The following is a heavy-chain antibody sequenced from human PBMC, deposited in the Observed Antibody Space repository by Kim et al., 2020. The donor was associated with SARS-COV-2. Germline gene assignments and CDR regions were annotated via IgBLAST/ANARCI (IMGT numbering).Heavy chain of an antibody. CDR1: GFTFRSYA. V-gene: IGHV3-23*01. D-gene: IGHD1-1*01. CDR3: IGKIGVWTDNWFDP. J-gene: IGHJ5*02. Sequence: GGSLRLSCAASGFTFRSYAMSWVRQAPGKGLEWVSAISGTGESTYYADSVKGRFTISRDNSKNTLYLQMNSLRAEDTAIYYCIGKIGVWTDNWFDPWGQGTLVTVSS. CDR2: ISGTGEST.